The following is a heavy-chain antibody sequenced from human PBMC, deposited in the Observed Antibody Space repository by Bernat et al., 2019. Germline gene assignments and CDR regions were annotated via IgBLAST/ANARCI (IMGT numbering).Heavy chain of an antibody. CDR3: ARESITIFGVVIYDAFDI. CDR1: GGSISSSNW. Sequence: QVQLQESGPGLVKPSGTLSLTCAVSGGSISSSNWWSWVRQPPGKGLEWIGEIYHSGSTNYNPSLKSRVTISVDKYKNQFALKLSCVTAADTAVYYCARESITIFGVVIYDAFDIWGQGTMVTVSS. D-gene: IGHD3-3*01. V-gene: IGHV4-4*02. J-gene: IGHJ3*02. CDR2: IYHSGST.